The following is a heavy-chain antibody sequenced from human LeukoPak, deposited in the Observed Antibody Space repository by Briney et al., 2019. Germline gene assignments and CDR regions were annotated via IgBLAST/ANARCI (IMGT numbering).Heavy chain of an antibody. CDR1: GFTFSSYR. J-gene: IGHJ4*02. CDR3: ARGGAVAPKFNFDY. D-gene: IGHD6-19*01. V-gene: IGHV3-21*01. CDR2: ISSSSSYI. Sequence: GSLRLSCAASGFTFSSYRMNWVRQAPGKGLEWVSSISSSSSYIYYADSVKGRFTTSRDNAKNSLYLQMNSLRAEDTAVYYCARGGAVAPKFNFDYWGQGTLVTVSS.